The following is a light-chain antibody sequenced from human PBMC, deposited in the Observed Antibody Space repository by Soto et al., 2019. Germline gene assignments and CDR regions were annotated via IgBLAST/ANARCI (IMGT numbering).Light chain of an antibody. CDR1: HDINKY. J-gene: IGKJ5*01. CDR2: DAS. V-gene: IGKV1-33*01. CDR3: QRYDSLPPT. Sequence: DIQMTQSPSSLSASVGDRVTITCQASHDINKYLNWYQEKPGKAPKLLIYDASNLQTVVPSRFSGSGSGTHFTFTISSLQPEDIATYYCQRYDSLPPTFGQGTRLDIK.